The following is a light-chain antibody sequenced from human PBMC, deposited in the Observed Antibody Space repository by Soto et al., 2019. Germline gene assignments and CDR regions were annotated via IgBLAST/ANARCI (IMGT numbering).Light chain of an antibody. CDR2: RAS. CDR1: QSISSW. V-gene: IGKV1-5*03. CDR3: QQYDRASWT. Sequence: DIQMTQSPSTLSASVGDRVIITCRASQSISSWLAWYQQKPGKAPNLLIYRASTLKSGIPSRFSGSGSGTEFTLTISSLQPDDFATYYCQQYDRASWTFGPGTNVDIK. J-gene: IGKJ1*01.